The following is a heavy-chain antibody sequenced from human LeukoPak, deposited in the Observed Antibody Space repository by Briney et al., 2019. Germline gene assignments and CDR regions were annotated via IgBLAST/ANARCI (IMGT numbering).Heavy chain of an antibody. D-gene: IGHD5-18*01. CDR2: ISYDGSNK. Sequence: PGGSLRLSCAASGFTFSSYGMHWVRQAPGKGLEWVAVISYDGSNKYYADSVKGRFTISRDNSKNTLYLQMNSLRAEDAALYYCAKGDTAMVYDAFDIWGQGTMVTVSS. V-gene: IGHV3-30*18. CDR3: AKGDTAMVYDAFDI. CDR1: GFTFSSYG. J-gene: IGHJ3*02.